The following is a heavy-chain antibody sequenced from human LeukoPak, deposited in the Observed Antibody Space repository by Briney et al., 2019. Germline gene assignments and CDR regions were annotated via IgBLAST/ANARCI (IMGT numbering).Heavy chain of an antibody. V-gene: IGHV3-21*01. CDR2: ISSSSSYI. J-gene: IGHJ5*02. Sequence: PGGSLRLSCAASGFTFSSYSMNWVRQAPGKGLEWVSSISSSSSYIYYADSVKGRFTISRDNAKNSLYLQMNSLRAEDTAVYYCARDRGSSGWQETWGQGTLVTVSS. CDR1: GFTFSSYS. CDR3: ARDRGSSGWQET. D-gene: IGHD6-19*01.